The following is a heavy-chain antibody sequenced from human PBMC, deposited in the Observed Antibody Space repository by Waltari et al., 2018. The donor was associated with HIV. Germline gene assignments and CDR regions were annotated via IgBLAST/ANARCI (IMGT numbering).Heavy chain of an antibody. CDR2: IYSGGST. V-gene: IGHV3-53*01. CDR1: GFTVSSNY. CDR3: ASGEYSGYGGAFDI. D-gene: IGHD5-12*01. J-gene: IGHJ3*02. Sequence: EVQLVESGGGLIQPGGSLRLSCAASGFTVSSNYMSWVRQAPGKGLEWVSVIYSGGSTYYADSVKGRFTISRDNSKNTLYLQMNSLRAEDTAVYYCASGEYSGYGGAFDIWGQGTMVTVSS.